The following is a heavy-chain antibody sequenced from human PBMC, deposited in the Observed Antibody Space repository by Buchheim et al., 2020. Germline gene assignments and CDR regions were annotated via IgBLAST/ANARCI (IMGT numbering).Heavy chain of an antibody. CDR3: ARVSYGYCSSTSCWGEYFQH. D-gene: IGHD2-2*03. CDR2: INPNSGGT. J-gene: IGHJ1*01. V-gene: IGHV1-2*04. CDR1: GYTFTGYY. Sequence: QVQLVQSGAEVKKPGASVKVSCKASGYTFTGYYMHWVRQAPGQGLEWMGWINPNSGGTTYAQKFQGWVTMTRDTSIRTAYMELSRLRSDDTAVYYCARVSYGYCSSTSCWGEYFQHWGQGTL.